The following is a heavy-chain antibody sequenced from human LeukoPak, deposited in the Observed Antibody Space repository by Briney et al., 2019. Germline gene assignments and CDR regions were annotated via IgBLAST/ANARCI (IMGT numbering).Heavy chain of an antibody. J-gene: IGHJ4*02. CDR1: GFTFSSYA. V-gene: IGHV3-23*01. D-gene: IGHD7-27*01. CDR3: AKDLGVTGEIGF. Sequence: GGSLRLSCPASGFTFSSYAMSWVRQAPGKGLKWVSAISGSGVSTYYADSVKGRFTISRDNSKNTLYLQMNSLRAEDTAVFYCAKDLGVTGEIGFWGQGTLVTVSS. CDR2: ISGSGVST.